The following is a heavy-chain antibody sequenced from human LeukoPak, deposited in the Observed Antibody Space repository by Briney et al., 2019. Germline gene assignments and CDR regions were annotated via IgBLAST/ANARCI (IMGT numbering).Heavy chain of an antibody. CDR3: ARSPACGGACFYGMDV. Sequence: SETLSLTCTVSGGSINSSGDYWGWLRQPPGRELEWLGTIYYSGSTYYNPSLKRRVTISVATSETQFSLRLSSVTAADTAVYYCARSPACGGACFYGMDVWGQGTTVTVSS. J-gene: IGHJ6*02. CDR1: GGSINSSGDY. D-gene: IGHD2-21*02. CDR2: IYYSGST. V-gene: IGHV4-39*01.